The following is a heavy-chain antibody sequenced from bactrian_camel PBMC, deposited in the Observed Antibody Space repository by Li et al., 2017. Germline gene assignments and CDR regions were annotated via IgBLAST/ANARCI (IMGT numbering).Heavy chain of an antibody. CDR1: GFTFSGYW. J-gene: IGHJ7*01. Sequence: QLVECGGDLVQPGGSLTLSCTASGFTFSGYWMYWVRQAPGKGLEWVSSINSGSSTTYYADSVKGRFTISRDNAKNTVYLQMSSLKPEDTAVYYCVRPVWRAVKRRNVADGGGMDYWGKGTQVTVS. D-gene: IGHD1*01. CDR2: INSGSSTT. V-gene: IGHV3S25*01.